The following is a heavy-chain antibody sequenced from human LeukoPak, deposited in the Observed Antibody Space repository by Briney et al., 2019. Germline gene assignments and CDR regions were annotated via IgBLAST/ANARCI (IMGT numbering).Heavy chain of an antibody. Sequence: ETLSLTCTVSGGSISSSSYYWGWIRQPPEKGLEWIGSIYYSGSTYYNPSLKSRVTISVDTSKNQFSLKLSSVTAADTAVYYCARAGGGWFDPWGQGTLVTVSS. D-gene: IGHD3-16*01. V-gene: IGHV4-39*07. CDR1: GGSISSSSYY. CDR2: IYYSGST. J-gene: IGHJ5*02. CDR3: ARAGGGWFDP.